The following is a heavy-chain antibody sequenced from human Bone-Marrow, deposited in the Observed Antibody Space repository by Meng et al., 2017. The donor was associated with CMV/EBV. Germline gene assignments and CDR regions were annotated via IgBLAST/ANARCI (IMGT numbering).Heavy chain of an antibody. D-gene: IGHD3-10*01. CDR3: TTLDYYGSGSYFPADY. Sequence: GGSLRLSCAASGFTFSNAWLSWVRQAPGKGLEWVGRIKSKTHGGTTDYAAPVKGRFTISRDDSKNTLYLQMNSLKTEDTAVYYCTTLDYYGSGSYFPADYWGQGTLVTVSS. CDR1: GFTFSNAW. CDR2: IKSKTHGGTT. V-gene: IGHV3-15*01. J-gene: IGHJ4*02.